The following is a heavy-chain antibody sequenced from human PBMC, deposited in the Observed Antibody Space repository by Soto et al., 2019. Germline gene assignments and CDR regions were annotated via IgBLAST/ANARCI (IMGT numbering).Heavy chain of an antibody. CDR2: ISYDGSNK. CDR1: GFTFSSYG. V-gene: IGHV3-30*18. Sequence: GGSLRLSCAASGFTFSSYGMHWVRQAPGKGLEWVAVISYDGSNKYYADSVKGRFTISRDNSKNTLYLQMNSLRAEDTAVYYCAKDRNYDSSGYYPSYYFDYWGQGTLVTVSS. J-gene: IGHJ4*02. D-gene: IGHD3-22*01. CDR3: AKDRNYDSSGYYPSYYFDY.